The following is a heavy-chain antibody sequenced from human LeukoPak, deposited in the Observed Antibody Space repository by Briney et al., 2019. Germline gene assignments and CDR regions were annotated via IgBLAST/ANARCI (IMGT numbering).Heavy chain of an antibody. D-gene: IGHD3-16*01. Sequence: SQTLSLTCAVSGGSISSGGYSWSWLRQPPGKGLEWIGYIYHSGSTYYNPSLKSRVTISVDRSKNQFSLKLSSVIAADTAVYYCARTYYDYVWGVGNNWFDPWGQGTLVTVSS. V-gene: IGHV4-30-2*01. CDR3: ARTYYDYVWGVGNNWFDP. CDR2: IYHSGST. J-gene: IGHJ5*02. CDR1: GGSISSGGYS.